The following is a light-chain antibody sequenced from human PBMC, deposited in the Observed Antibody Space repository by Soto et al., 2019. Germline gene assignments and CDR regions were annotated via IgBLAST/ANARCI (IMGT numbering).Light chain of an antibody. J-gene: IGLJ1*01. CDR1: SNDVGAYDY. CDR3: SSYTTSSSYV. V-gene: IGLV2-14*03. Sequence: QSVLTQPASVSGSPGQSITISCTGTSNDVGAYDYVSWYQQHPGKAPKLIIYDVTSRPSGVSYRFSGSKSGNTASLTISGLQAEDEADYYCSSYTTSSSYVFGTGTKVTVL. CDR2: DVT.